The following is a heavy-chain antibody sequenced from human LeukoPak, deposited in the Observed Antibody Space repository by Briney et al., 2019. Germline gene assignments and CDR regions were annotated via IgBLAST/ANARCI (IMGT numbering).Heavy chain of an antibody. CDR2: ISYDGSNK. CDR1: GFTFSSYG. CDR3: AKDISKSLYYYYGMDV. Sequence: PGRSLRLSCAASGFTFSSYGMHWVRQAPGKGLEWVAVISYDGSNKYYADSVKGRFTISRVNSKNTLYLQMNSLRAEDTAVYYCAKDISKSLYYYYGMDVWGHGTTVTVSS. V-gene: IGHV3-30*18. D-gene: IGHD2-8*01. J-gene: IGHJ6*02.